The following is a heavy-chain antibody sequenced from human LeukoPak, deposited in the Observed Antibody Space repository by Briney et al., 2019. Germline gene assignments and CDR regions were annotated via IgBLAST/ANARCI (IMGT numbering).Heavy chain of an antibody. CDR2: ISYDGSNK. CDR3: AKDVGYELGPFDY. V-gene: IGHV3-30*18. J-gene: IGHJ4*02. CDR1: GFSFSSYG. D-gene: IGHD1-26*01. Sequence: GSLRLSCAASGFSFSSYGIHWVRQAPGKGLEWVAVISYDGSNKYYADSVKGRFTISRDNSKNTMYLQMSSLRAEDTAVYYCAKDVGYELGPFDYWGQGTLVTVSS.